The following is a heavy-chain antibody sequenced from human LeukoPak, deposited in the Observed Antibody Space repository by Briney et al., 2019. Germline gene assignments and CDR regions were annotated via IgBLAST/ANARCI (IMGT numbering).Heavy chain of an antibody. CDR3: TRGRDTTGYFVY. CDR2: IDTNTGNP. V-gene: IGHV7-4-1*02. Sequence: GASVKVSCKASGYTFTSYAMHWVRQAPGQRLEWMGWIDTNTGNPTYAQGFAGRFVFSLDTSVTTTYLQISSLKAEDTAVYFCTRGRDTTGYFVYWGQGTLVTVSS. D-gene: IGHD3-22*01. J-gene: IGHJ4*02. CDR1: GYTFTSYA.